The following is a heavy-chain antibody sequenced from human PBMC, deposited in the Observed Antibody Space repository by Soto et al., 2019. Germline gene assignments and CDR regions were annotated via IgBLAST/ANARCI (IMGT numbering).Heavy chain of an antibody. Sequence: GGSLRLSCAASGFTFSSYAMSWVRQAPGKGLEWVSAISGSGGSTYYADSVKGRFTISRDNSKNTLYLQMNSLRAEDTAVYYCAKAEGTTMIVVDATEGEDYWGQGTLVTVSS. D-gene: IGHD3-22*01. CDR3: AKAEGTTMIVVDATEGEDY. V-gene: IGHV3-23*01. CDR1: GFTFSSYA. J-gene: IGHJ4*02. CDR2: ISGSGGST.